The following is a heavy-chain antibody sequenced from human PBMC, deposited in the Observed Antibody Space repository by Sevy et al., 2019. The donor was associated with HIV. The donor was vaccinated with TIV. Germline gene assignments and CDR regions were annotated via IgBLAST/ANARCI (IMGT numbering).Heavy chain of an antibody. Sequence: GGSLRLSCTASGFTFSNYAMNWVRQAPGKGLEWVSGISGSGSGSGTYYADSVKGRFTISRDNSKNTLYLQMNSLRAEDTAVYYCAKSVTGDYETHDYWGQGTLVTVSS. D-gene: IGHD4-17*01. CDR2: ISGSGSGSGT. J-gene: IGHJ4*02. V-gene: IGHV3-23*01. CDR1: GFTFSNYA. CDR3: AKSVTGDYETHDY.